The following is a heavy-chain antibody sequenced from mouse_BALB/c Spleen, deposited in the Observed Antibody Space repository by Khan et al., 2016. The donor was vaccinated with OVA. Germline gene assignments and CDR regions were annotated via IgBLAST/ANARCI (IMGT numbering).Heavy chain of an antibody. J-gene: IGHJ2*01. V-gene: IGHV3-2*02. D-gene: IGHD1-2*01. Sequence: EVQLVESGPGLVKPSQSLSLTCTVTGYSITSGYAWNWIRQFPGNKLEWMGYISYSGGTSYNPSLKSRISITRDTSKNQFFLQLNSVSTEDTSTYYCTRGNNYGYDFDYWGQGTTLTVSS. CDR2: ISYSGGT. CDR3: TRGNNYGYDFDY. CDR1: GYSITSGYA.